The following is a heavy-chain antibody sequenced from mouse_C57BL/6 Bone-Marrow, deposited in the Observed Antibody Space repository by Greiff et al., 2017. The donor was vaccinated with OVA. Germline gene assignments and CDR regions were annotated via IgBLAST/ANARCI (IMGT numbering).Heavy chain of an antibody. CDR2: IYPGDGDT. CDR3: ARWGIYYDPWVAY. J-gene: IGHJ3*01. Sequence: QVQLQQSGPELVKPGASVKISCKASGYAFSSSWMNWVKQRPGQGLEWIGRIYPGDGDTNYNGKFKGKATLTADKSSSTAYMQLSSLTSEDSAVYVCARWGIYYDPWVAYWGQGTLVTVSA. V-gene: IGHV1-82*01. CDR1: GYAFSSSW. D-gene: IGHD2-4*01.